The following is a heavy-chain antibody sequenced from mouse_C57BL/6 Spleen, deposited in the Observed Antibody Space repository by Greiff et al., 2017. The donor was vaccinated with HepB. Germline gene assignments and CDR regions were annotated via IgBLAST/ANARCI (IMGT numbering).Heavy chain of an antibody. CDR3: ARSPAQANAMDY. J-gene: IGHJ4*01. D-gene: IGHD3-2*02. Sequence: DVKLVESGGGLVKPGGSLKLSCAASGFTFSDYGMHWVRQAPEKGLEWVAYISSGSSTIYYADTVKGRFTISRDNAKNTLFLQMTSLRSEDTAMYYCARSPAQANAMDYWGQGTSVTVSS. V-gene: IGHV5-17*01. CDR2: ISSGSSTI. CDR1: GFTFSDYG.